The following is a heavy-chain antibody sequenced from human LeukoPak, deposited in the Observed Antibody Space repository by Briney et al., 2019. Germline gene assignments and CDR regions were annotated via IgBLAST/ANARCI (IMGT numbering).Heavy chain of an antibody. D-gene: IGHD2-8*01. J-gene: IGHJ4*02. V-gene: IGHV4-34*01. CDR3: ARGRAGYCTNGVCYTGYFDY. Sequence: SETLSLTCAVYGGSFSGYYWSWIRQPPGKGLEWMGEINHSGSTNYNPSLKSRVTISVDTSKNQFSLKLSSVTAADTAVYYCARGRAGYCTNGVCYTGYFDYWGQGTLVTVSS. CDR2: INHSGST. CDR1: GGSFSGYY.